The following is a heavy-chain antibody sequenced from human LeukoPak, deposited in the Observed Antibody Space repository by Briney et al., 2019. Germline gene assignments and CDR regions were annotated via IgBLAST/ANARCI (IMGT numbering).Heavy chain of an antibody. V-gene: IGHV1-69*13. CDR3: ARGMDIVVVPAAPNYGMDV. J-gene: IGHJ6*02. CDR2: IIPIFGTA. Sequence: GASVNVSCTASGGTFSIYAISWVRQAPGQGLEWMGGIIPIFGTANYAQKFQGRVTITADESTSTAYMELSSLRSEDTAVYYCARGMDIVVVPAAPNYGMDVWGQGTTVTVSS. CDR1: GGTFSIYA. D-gene: IGHD2-2*03.